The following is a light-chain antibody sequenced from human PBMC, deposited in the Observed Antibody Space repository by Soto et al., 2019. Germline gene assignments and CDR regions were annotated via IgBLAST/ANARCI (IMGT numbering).Light chain of an antibody. V-gene: IGLV2-8*01. J-gene: IGLJ2*01. Sequence: QSALTQPPSASGSPGQSVTISCTGTSSAFGGYNSVSWYQQHPGKAPKLMIYEVSQRPSGVPDRFSGSKSGNTASLTVSGLQAEDESDYYCGSHAGGNSILFGGGTKLTVL. CDR1: SSAFGGYNS. CDR3: GSHAGGNSIL. CDR2: EVS.